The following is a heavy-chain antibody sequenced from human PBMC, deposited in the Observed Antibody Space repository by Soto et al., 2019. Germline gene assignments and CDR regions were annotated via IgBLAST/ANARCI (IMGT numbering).Heavy chain of an antibody. V-gene: IGHV1-18*01. Sequence: QVPLVQSGAEVKKPGASVKVSCKASGYTFTSYGISWVRQAPGQGLEWMGWISAYNGNTNYAQKLQGRVTMTTDTSTSTAYMELRSLRSDDTAVYYCARDPPTANPRYYYYYGMDVWGQGTTVTVPS. CDR2: ISAYNGNT. CDR1: GYTFTSYG. CDR3: ARDPPTANPRYYYYYGMDV. J-gene: IGHJ6*02.